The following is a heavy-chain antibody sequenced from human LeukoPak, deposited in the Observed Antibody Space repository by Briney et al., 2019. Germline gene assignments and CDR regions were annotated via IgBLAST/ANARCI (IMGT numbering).Heavy chain of an antibody. CDR1: GDSIGSNNW. Sequence: SETLSLTCAVSGDSIGSNNWWNWVRQPPGKGLEWIGEIFHGGNTNYNPSLESRVTISVDTSKNHFSLKLNSVTAADTAVYYCARHRAGYHLDWWGQGTLVTVSS. CDR3: ARHRAGYHLDW. J-gene: IGHJ4*02. D-gene: IGHD3-9*01. V-gene: IGHV4-4*02. CDR2: IFHGGNT.